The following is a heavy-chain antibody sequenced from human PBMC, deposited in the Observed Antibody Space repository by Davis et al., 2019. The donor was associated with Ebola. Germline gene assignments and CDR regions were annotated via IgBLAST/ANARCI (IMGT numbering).Heavy chain of an antibody. CDR1: GFTFSSYA. Sequence: GESLKISCAASGFTFSSYAMHWVRQAPGKGLEWVAVIWYDGSNKYYADSVKGRFTISRDNAKNSLYLQMNSLRAEDTAVYYCAREGSFDYWGQGTLVTVSS. J-gene: IGHJ4*02. V-gene: IGHV3-33*08. CDR2: IWYDGSNK. D-gene: IGHD3-10*01. CDR3: AREGSFDY.